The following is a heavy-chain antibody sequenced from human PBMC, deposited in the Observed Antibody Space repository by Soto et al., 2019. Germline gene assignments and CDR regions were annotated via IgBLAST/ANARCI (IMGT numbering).Heavy chain of an antibody. V-gene: IGHV3-66*01. D-gene: IGHD1-26*01. CDR2: IYSAGNT. CDR3: ARDFVVGGPTINYYYGMDV. J-gene: IGHJ6*02. Sequence: PGGSLRLSCAASGFTFSSYSMNWVRQAPGKGLEWISIIYSAGNTYYADSVKGRFTISRDNSKNTPYLQMNSLGAEDTAVYYCARDFVVGGPTINYYYGMDVWGQGTTVTVSS. CDR1: GFTFSSYS.